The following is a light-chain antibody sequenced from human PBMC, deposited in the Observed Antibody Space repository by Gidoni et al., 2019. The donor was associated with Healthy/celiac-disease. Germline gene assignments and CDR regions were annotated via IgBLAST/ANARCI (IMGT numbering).Light chain of an antibody. V-gene: IGLV2-14*01. CDR3: SSYTTSSTWV. J-gene: IGLJ3*02. CDR2: DVS. Sequence: QSALPQPASVSGSPGQSITISCTGTSSDVGGYNYVSWYQQRPGKAPKLMIYDVSNRPSGVSNRFSGSKSGNTASLTISGLQAEDEADYYCSSYTTSSTWVFGGGTKLTVL. CDR1: SSDVGGYNY.